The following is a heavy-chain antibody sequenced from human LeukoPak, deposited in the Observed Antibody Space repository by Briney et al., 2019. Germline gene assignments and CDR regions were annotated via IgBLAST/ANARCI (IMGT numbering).Heavy chain of an antibody. CDR3: ARIPAAMDSWFDP. D-gene: IGHD2-2*01. CDR2: IYYSGST. V-gene: IGHV4-59*01. Sequence: SETLSLTCTVSGGSISSYYWSWIRQPPGKGLEWIGYIYYSGSTNYNPPLKSRVTISVDTSKNQFSLKLSSVTAADTAVYYCARIPAAMDSWFDPWGQGTLVTVSS. CDR1: GGSISSYY. J-gene: IGHJ5*02.